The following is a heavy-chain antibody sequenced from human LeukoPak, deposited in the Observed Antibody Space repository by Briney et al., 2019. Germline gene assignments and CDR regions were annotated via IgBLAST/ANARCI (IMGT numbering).Heavy chain of an antibody. V-gene: IGHV3-7*03. CDR3: GKRMDV. J-gene: IGHJ6*02. D-gene: IGHD5-24*01. CDR2: INQDGTES. Sequence: GGSLRLSCAASGFIFRNYWMSWVRQAPGKGLEWVANINQDGTESYYADSVKGRFTISRDNAKNSLCLQMTSLRAEDTAVYHCGKRMDVWGQGTTVIVSS. CDR1: GFIFRNYW.